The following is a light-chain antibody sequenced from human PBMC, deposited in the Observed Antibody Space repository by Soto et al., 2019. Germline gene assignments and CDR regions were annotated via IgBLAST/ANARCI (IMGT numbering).Light chain of an antibody. CDR2: DAS. Sequence: EAVMTQSPATLSVSPGERPTLSCRASQSVSSNLAWYQQKPGQAPRLLIYDASTRATGIPARFSGSGSGTQFTLTISSLQSEDFAVDYCQQYNTCPLSFGPGTKVDIK. CDR3: QQYNTCPLS. CDR1: QSVSSN. J-gene: IGKJ3*01. V-gene: IGKV3-15*01.